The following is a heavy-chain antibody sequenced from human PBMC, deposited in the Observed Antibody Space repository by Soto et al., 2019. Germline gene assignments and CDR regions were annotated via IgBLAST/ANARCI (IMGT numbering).Heavy chain of an antibody. Sequence: GGSLRLSCSASGFTFSLHSMSWVRQAPGKGLEWVSYISTGSTNIHYADSVKGRFTISRDSASSSLYLQMNSLRGDDTAVYYCARGVRTDYYQYYGMDVWGQGTTVTVSS. CDR3: ARGVRTDYYQYYGMDV. CDR1: GFTFSLHS. CDR2: ISTGSTNI. D-gene: IGHD3-9*01. V-gene: IGHV3-48*01. J-gene: IGHJ6*02.